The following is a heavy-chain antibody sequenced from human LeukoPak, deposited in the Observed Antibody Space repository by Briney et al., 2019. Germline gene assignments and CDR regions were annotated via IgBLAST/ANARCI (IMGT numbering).Heavy chain of an antibody. D-gene: IGHD3-22*01. V-gene: IGHV1-8*01. Sequence: ASVKVSCKASGYTFTSYDINWVRQATGQGLEWMGWMNPNSGNTGYAQKFQGRVTMTRDTSISTAYMELSRLRSDDTAVYYCAVGSGYSFDYWGQGTLVTVSS. J-gene: IGHJ4*02. CDR1: GYTFTSYD. CDR3: AVGSGYSFDY. CDR2: MNPNSGNT.